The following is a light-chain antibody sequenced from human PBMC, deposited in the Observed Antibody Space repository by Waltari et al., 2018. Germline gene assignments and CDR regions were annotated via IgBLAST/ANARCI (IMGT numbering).Light chain of an antibody. CDR3: QQYYDYPIN. CDR1: QNLNTF. J-gene: IGKJ5*01. CDR2: DAS. V-gene: IGKV1-5*01. Sequence: DIQMTQSPSTVSASLGDRVTITCRASQNLNTFLSWYQPKPGAVPNLLIYDASTLARGVPSRFSGSGSGTHFTLTISGLQPDDFATYYCQQYYDYPINFGQGTRL.